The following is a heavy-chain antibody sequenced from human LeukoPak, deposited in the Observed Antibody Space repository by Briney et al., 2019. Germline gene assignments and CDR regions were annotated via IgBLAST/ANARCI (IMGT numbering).Heavy chain of an antibody. D-gene: IGHD3-10*01. J-gene: IGHJ4*02. CDR3: ARYGSGTSYITNYFDY. V-gene: IGHV3-48*02. Sequence: PGGSLRLSCAASGFTFSSYRMNWVRQAPGKGLEWVSYISSDSRTIYYADSVKGRFTISRDNAKNSLYLQMKSLRDEDTAVYYCARYGSGTSYITNYFDYWGQGTLVTVSS. CDR1: GFTFSSYR. CDR2: ISSDSRTI.